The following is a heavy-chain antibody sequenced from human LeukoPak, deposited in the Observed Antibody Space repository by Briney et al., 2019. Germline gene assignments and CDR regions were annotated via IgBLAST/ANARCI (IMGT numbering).Heavy chain of an antibody. J-gene: IGHJ4*02. Sequence: GASVKVSCKASGGTFSSYAISWVRQAPGQGLEWMGWMNPDTGNTGYAQKFQGRVTMTRNTSISTAYMELSSLKSEDTAVYYCARRPFKYYDILTGSYRSEFDYWGQGTLVTVSS. V-gene: IGHV1-8*02. CDR3: ARRPFKYYDILTGSYRSEFDY. D-gene: IGHD3-9*01. CDR2: MNPDTGNT. CDR1: GGTFSSYA.